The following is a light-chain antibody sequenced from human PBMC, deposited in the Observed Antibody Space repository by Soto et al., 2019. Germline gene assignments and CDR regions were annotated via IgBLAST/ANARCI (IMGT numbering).Light chain of an antibody. Sequence: EILLTQSPGTLSLSPGERATLSCGASQSVSSIYLAWYQQKPCQAPRLLIYGASSRATGIPDRFSGSGSGTDFTLTISRLEPADFAVYYCQQYNNWDRRTFGHGTKVDIK. CDR3: QQYNNWDRRT. CDR2: GAS. CDR1: QSVSSIY. V-gene: IGKV3-20*01. J-gene: IGKJ1*01.